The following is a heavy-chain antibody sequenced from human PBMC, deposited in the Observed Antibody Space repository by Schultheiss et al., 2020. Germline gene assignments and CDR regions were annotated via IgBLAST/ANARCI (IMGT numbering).Heavy chain of an antibody. CDR2: IYYTGST. CDR3: ARGGGDLGAFDI. D-gene: IGHD3-10*01. CDR1: GGSISSGDYY. J-gene: IGHJ3*02. V-gene: IGHV4-30-4*01. Sequence: SETLSLTCTVSGGSISSGDYYWTWIRQPPGKGLEWIGYIYYTGSTHYNPSLKSRVTVSVDRSKSQFSLRLSSVTAADTAVYYCARGGGDLGAFDIWGQGTMVTVSS.